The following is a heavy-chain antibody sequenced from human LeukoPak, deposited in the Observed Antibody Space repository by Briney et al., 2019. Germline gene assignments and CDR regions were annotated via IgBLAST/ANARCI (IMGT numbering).Heavy chain of an antibody. CDR3: ARGEGSPDAFDI. V-gene: IGHV1-3*01. CDR2: INAGNGNT. J-gene: IGHJ3*02. CDR1: GYTITSYA. Sequence: GASVKVSCKASGYTITSYAMHWVRQAPGQRLEWMGWINAGNGNTKYSQKFQGRVTITRDTSASTAYMELSSLRSEDTAVYYCARGEGSPDAFDIWGQGTMVTVSS.